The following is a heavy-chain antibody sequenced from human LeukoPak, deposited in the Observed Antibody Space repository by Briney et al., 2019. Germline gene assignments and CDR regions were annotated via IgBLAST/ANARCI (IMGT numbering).Heavy chain of an antibody. CDR2: IYHSGST. V-gene: IGHV4-30-2*01. CDR1: GGSISSAGYY. CDR3: ARAPRGSWYFDY. J-gene: IGHJ4*02. Sequence: SETLSLTFTVSGGSISSAGYYWSWIRQPPGKGLEWIGYIYHSGSTYYKSSLKSRVTISVDTSNNQFSLKLSSVTAADTAVYYCARAPRGSWYFDYWGQGTLVTVSS. D-gene: IGHD6-13*01.